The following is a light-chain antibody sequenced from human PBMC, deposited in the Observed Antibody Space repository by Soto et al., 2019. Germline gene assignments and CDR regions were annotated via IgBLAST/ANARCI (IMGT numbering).Light chain of an antibody. V-gene: IGKV1-5*01. J-gene: IGKJ1*01. CDR3: HQYTRT. CDR2: DAS. CDR1: QSISSW. Sequence: DIKMTKSPSTLSASVGDRVTITCRASQSISSWLSWYQRKPGKAPKLLIYDASSLESGVPSRFRGSGSGTEFTLTISSLQPDDFATYYCHQYTRTFGQGTKVDI.